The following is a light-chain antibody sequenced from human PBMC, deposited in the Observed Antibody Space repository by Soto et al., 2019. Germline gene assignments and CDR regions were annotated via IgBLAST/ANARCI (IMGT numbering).Light chain of an antibody. J-gene: IGLJ1*01. CDR3: AAWDDSLNGYV. V-gene: IGLV1-40*01. Sequence: QSVLTQPPSVSGAPGQRVTISCTGSSSNIGAGYDVHWYQQLPGTAPKLLIFGDSNRPSGVPDRFSGSKSGTSASLAITGLQADDEAEYYCAAWDDSLNGYVFGIGTKVTVL. CDR2: GDS. CDR1: SSNIGAGYD.